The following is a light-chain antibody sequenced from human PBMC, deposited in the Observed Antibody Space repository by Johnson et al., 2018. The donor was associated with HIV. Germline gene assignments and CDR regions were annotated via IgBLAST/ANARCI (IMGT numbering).Light chain of an antibody. Sequence: QSVLTQPPSVSAAPGQKVTISCSGSSSNIGNNYVSWYQQLPGTAPKLLIYDNNQRPSGIPYRFSGSKSGTSATLGITGLQTGDEADYYCGTWDSSLGAYYVFGTGTKVTVL. CDR2: DNN. CDR1: SSNIGNNY. V-gene: IGLV1-51*01. J-gene: IGLJ1*01. CDR3: GTWDSSLGAYYV.